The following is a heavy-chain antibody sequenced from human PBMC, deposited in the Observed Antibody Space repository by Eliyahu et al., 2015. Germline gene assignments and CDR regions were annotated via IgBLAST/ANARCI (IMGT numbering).Heavy chain of an antibody. V-gene: IGHV5-51*01. D-gene: IGHD4-17*01. Sequence: GIIYPGDSDTRYSPSFQGQVTISADKSISTAYLQWSSLKASDIAMYYCARRYGDYFDYWGQGTLVTVSS. CDR2: IYPGDSDT. J-gene: IGHJ4*02. CDR3: ARRYGDYFDY.